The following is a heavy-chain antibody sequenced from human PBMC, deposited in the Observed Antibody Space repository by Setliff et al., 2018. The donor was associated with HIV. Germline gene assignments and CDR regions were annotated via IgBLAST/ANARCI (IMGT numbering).Heavy chain of an antibody. CDR2: IHASGNT. D-gene: IGHD6-13*01. CDR1: GGSISSGSYY. J-gene: IGHJ3*02. CDR3: ARAIVYGSAFDI. Sequence: TLSLTCTVSGGSISSGSYYWSWIRQPAGKGLEWIGHIHASGNTNYNPSLKSRVTISVDTSKKYFSLRLTSVTAADTAVYYCARAIVYGSAFDIWGQGTMVTVS. V-gene: IGHV4-61*09.